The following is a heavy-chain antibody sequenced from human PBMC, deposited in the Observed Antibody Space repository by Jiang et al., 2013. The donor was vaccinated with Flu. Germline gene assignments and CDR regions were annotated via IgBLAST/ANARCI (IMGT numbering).Heavy chain of an antibody. J-gene: IGHJ4*02. CDR2: IYYSGST. V-gene: IGHV4-31*03. CDR3: ARDLRGYGGFDY. Sequence: PGLVKPSQSLSLRCNVSGGSISGGFYWSWIRQHPGKGLEWIGYIYYSGSTYYNPSLKSRISISVDTSKNQFSLNLNSVTAADTAVYYCARDLRGYGGFDYWGQGTLVTVSS. D-gene: IGHD4-23*01. CDR1: GGSISGGFY.